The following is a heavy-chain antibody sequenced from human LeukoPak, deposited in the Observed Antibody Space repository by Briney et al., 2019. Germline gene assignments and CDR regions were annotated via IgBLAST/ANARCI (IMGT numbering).Heavy chain of an antibody. D-gene: IGHD1-26*01. J-gene: IGHJ4*02. Sequence: PSETLSLTCTVSGGSISSYYWSWIRQPPGKGLEWIGYIYYSGSTNYNPSLKSRVTISVDTSKNQFSLKLSSVTAADTAVYYCARLSSSGSYCVDYWGQGTLVTVSS. CDR2: IYYSGST. CDR3: ARLSSSGSYCVDY. CDR1: GGSISSYY. V-gene: IGHV4-59*08.